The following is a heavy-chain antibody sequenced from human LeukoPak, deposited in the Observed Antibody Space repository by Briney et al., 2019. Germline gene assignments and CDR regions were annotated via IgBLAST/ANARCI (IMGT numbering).Heavy chain of an antibody. CDR3: AGRPTGYSSGYIH. Sequence: GGSLRLSCVASGITFSNYAVSWVRQAPEKGLDWVSVISGSAHKIRYADSVKGRFTISRDNSESIVYLQMNNLRVEDTAVYYCAGRPTGYSSGYIHWGQGTLVTVSS. D-gene: IGHD5-18*01. J-gene: IGHJ4*02. V-gene: IGHV3-23*01. CDR1: GITFSNYA. CDR2: ISGSAHKI.